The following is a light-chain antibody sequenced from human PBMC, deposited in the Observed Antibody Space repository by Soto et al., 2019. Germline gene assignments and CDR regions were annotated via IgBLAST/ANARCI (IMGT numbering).Light chain of an antibody. CDR1: QSISTY. Sequence: DIQMTQSPSSLSPSVGDRVTITCRASQSISTYLSWFQQKPGKAPKLLIYSASTLQSGVPSRFSGSGSGTDFTLTISRLQPEDFATYHCQQSYSTPWTFGQGTKVDIK. V-gene: IGKV1-39*01. J-gene: IGKJ1*01. CDR3: QQSYSTPWT. CDR2: SAS.